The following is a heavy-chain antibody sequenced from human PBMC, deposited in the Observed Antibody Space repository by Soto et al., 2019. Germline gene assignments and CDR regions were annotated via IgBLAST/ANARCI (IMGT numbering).Heavy chain of an antibody. D-gene: IGHD3-22*01. CDR3: ARGSVDTVDSRGFYEY. J-gene: IGHJ4*02. CDR2: IYHSGST. V-gene: IGHV4-30-2*01. CDR1: GGSISSGGYS. Sequence: SETLSLTCAVSGGSISSGGYSWSWIRQPPGKGLEWIGYIYHSGSTYYNPSLKSRVTISVDRSKNQFSLKLTSVTAADRAVYYCARGSVDTVDSRGFYEYWGQGTPVTVS.